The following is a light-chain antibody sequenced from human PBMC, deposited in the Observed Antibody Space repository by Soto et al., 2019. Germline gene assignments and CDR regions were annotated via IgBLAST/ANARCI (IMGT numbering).Light chain of an antibody. CDR1: SSDVGGYNH. J-gene: IGLJ2*01. Sequence: QSVLTQPASVSGSPGQSITISCTGTSSDVGGYNHVSWYQQHPGKAPKLMIYDVSNRPSGVSNRFSGSKSGNTASLTISGLQAEDEADYYCSSYTSSSTLAFGGGTKVTVL. V-gene: IGLV2-14*01. CDR2: DVS. CDR3: SSYTSSSTLA.